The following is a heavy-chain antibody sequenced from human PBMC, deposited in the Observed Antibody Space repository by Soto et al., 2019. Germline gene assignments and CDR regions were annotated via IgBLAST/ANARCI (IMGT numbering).Heavy chain of an antibody. V-gene: IGHV3-30-3*01. CDR2: ISYDGSNK. Sequence: QVQLVESGGGVVQPGRSLRLSCAASGFTFSSYAMHWVRQAPGKGLEWVAVISYDGSNKYYADSVKGRFTISRDNSKNTLYLQMNSLRAEDTAVYYCARDSWWLRRDDYYYGMDVWGQGTTVTVSS. D-gene: IGHD5-12*01. CDR1: GFTFSSYA. J-gene: IGHJ6*02. CDR3: ARDSWWLRRDDYYYGMDV.